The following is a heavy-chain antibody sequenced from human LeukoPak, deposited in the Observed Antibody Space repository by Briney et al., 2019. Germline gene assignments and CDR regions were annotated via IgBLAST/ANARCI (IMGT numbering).Heavy chain of an antibody. CDR3: ARGGSSWDY. V-gene: IGHV3-21*01. CDR1: GFTFSNYS. J-gene: IGHJ4*02. D-gene: IGHD6-13*01. CDR2: ISSSSSYI. Sequence: GGSLRLSCAASGFTFSNYSMTWVRQAPGKGLEWVSSISSSSSYIFYADSVKGRFTISRDNAKNSLYLQMNSLRVEDTAVYYCARGGSSWDYWGQGTLVTVSS.